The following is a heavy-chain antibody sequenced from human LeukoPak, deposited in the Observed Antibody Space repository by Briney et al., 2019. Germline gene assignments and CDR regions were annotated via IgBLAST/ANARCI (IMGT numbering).Heavy chain of an antibody. CDR1: GFTFSSYG. CDR3: ARVGCSSTNCYGNYYMDV. D-gene: IGHD2-2*01. V-gene: IGHV3-30*02. CDR2: IRYDGSNK. J-gene: IGHJ6*03. Sequence: GGSLRLSCAASGFTFSSYGMHWVRQAPGKGREWVAFIRYDGSNKYYADSVKGRFTISRDNSKNTLYLQMNSLRAEDTAVYYCARVGCSSTNCYGNYYMDVWGKGTTVTVS.